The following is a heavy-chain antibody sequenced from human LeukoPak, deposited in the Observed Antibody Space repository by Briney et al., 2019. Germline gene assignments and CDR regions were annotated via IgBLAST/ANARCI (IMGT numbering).Heavy chain of an antibody. D-gene: IGHD6-13*01. Sequence: GASVKVSCKASGYTFTSYGISWVRQAPGRGLEWMGWISAYNGNTNYAQKVQGRVTMTTDTSTSTAYMELRSLRFDDTAAYYCARDQSVRLLQTSSTYFKHVFAIWGQGSMVTVSS. V-gene: IGHV1-18*01. CDR3: ARDQSVRLLQTSSTYFKHVFAI. CDR2: ISAYNGNT. CDR1: GYTFTSYG. J-gene: IGHJ3*02.